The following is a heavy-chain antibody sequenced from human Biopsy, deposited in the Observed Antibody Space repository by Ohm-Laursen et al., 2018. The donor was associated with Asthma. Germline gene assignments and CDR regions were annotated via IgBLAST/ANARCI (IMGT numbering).Heavy chain of an antibody. D-gene: IGHD2-2*01. CDR2: INSVFGTT. V-gene: IGHV1-69*13. Sequence: SVKVSCKPLGGTFNTYVIGWVRQAPGQGLGWVGGINSVFGTTTYPQKFQDRVTITADDSTSTVYMELSSLRSEDTAVYYCARKAGSCISRTCYSLDFWGQGTLVTVSS. CDR1: GGTFNTYV. J-gene: IGHJ4*02. CDR3: ARKAGSCISRTCYSLDF.